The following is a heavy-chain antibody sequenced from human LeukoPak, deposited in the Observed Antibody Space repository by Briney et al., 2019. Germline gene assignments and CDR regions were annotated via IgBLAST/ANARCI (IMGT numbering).Heavy chain of an antibody. J-gene: IGHJ4*02. CDR1: GFSFMNAW. V-gene: IGHV3-15*01. CDR2: IKSNADGGTP. Sequence: SGGPLRLSCAASGFSFMNAWMIWVRQAPGKGLEWVGRIKSNADGGTPDYAAPARGRFTISRDDSKNTLYLQMSSLKTEDTAVYYCTTFYHEYSPYWGRGTLVTVSS. D-gene: IGHD2/OR15-2a*01. CDR3: TTFYHEYSPY.